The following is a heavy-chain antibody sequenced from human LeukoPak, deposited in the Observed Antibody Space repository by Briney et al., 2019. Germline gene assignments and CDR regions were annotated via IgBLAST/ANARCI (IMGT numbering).Heavy chain of an antibody. CDR1: GGSISSHY. J-gene: IGHJ4*02. CDR2: IYTSGRT. CDR3: ARDRTYCSGGSCYMGQIDY. Sequence: SETLSLTCTVSGGSISSHYWSWIRQPAGKGLEWIGRIYTSGRTNYNPSLKSRVTMSVDTSKNQFSLKLSSVTAADTAVYYCARDRTYCSGGSCYMGQIDYWGQGTLVTVSS. D-gene: IGHD2-15*01. V-gene: IGHV4-4*07.